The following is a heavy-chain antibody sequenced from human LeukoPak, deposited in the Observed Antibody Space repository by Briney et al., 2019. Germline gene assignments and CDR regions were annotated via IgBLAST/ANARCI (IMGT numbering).Heavy chain of an antibody. CDR3: AKEGRSLQTY. V-gene: IGHV3-33*06. J-gene: IGHJ4*02. CDR1: GFTFRSHA. Sequence: GTSLRLSCATSGFTFRSHAMHWVRQSPGKGLEWVAQIWYDGSNKYYADSVKGRFSVSRDNSKNTLYLQMNSLRVEDTAVYYCAKEGRSLQTYWGQGTLVTVSS. D-gene: IGHD5-24*01. CDR2: IWYDGSNK.